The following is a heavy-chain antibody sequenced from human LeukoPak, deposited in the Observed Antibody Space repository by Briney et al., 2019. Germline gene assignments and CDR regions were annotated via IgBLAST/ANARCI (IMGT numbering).Heavy chain of an antibody. CDR2: IGSSGLPI. Sequence: GGSLRLSCAASGFTFSSYSMNWVRQAPGKGLEWVSSIGSSGLPIFYADSVKGRFTIPRDNVKKSLDLQMDSLRVEDTAVYFCATVVPADIWGQGTLVIVSS. V-gene: IGHV3-21*01. D-gene: IGHD2-2*01. J-gene: IGHJ4*02. CDR3: ATVVPADI. CDR1: GFTFSSYS.